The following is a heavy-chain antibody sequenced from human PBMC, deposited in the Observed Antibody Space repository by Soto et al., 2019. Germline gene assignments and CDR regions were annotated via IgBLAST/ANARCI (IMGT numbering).Heavy chain of an antibody. V-gene: IGHV1-69*12. Sequence: QVQLVQSGAEVKKPASSVKVSCKASGGTFSSYAISWVRQAPGQGLEWMGGIIPIFGTANYAQKLQGEAPIPADEDTSTAYMELSSRRSEAAAVYYCAGWRELERALVYWGQGTLVTVSS. CDR3: AGWRELERALVY. J-gene: IGHJ4*02. CDR1: GGTFSSYA. D-gene: IGHD1-26*01. CDR2: IIPIFGTA.